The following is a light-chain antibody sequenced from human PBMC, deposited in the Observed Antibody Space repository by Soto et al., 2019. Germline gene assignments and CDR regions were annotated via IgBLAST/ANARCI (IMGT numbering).Light chain of an antibody. Sequence: EIVLTQSPGTLSLSPGERATLSCRASQSVSSSYLAWYQQKPGQAPRLLIYGASSRATGIPDRFSGSGSGTDFTLTISRLEPEDFAVYYCQQYGSPLTFGGGTKG. CDR2: GAS. V-gene: IGKV3-20*01. J-gene: IGKJ4*01. CDR1: QSVSSSY. CDR3: QQYGSPLT.